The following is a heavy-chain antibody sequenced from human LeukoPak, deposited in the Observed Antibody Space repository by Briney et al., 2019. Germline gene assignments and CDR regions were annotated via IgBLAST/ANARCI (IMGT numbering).Heavy chain of an antibody. V-gene: IGHV3-73*01. CDR2: IRSKPKTYAT. CDR1: GFTFSGSS. Sequence: SGGSLRLSCAASGFTFSGSSMHWVRQASGKGLEWVGRIRSKPKTYATAYAASVKGRFTISRDDSKNTAYLQMNSLKTEDMAVYYCTRRNDYGDYGDAFDIWGQGTMVTVSS. J-gene: IGHJ3*02. CDR3: TRRNDYGDYGDAFDI. D-gene: IGHD4-17*01.